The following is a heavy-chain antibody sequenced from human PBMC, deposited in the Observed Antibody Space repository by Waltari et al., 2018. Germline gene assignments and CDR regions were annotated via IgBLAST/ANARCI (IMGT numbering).Heavy chain of an antibody. CDR1: GFTFSSYW. Sequence: EVQLVESGGGLVQPGGSLRLSCAASGFTFSSYWMSWVRPEPGKGLEWGANIKQDGSEKYYVDSVKGRFTISRDNAKNSLYLQMNSLRAEDTAVYYCAREGGLEGWFDPWGQGTLVTVSS. D-gene: IGHD3-16*01. CDR3: AREGGLEGWFDP. V-gene: IGHV3-7*01. CDR2: IKQDGSEK. J-gene: IGHJ5*02.